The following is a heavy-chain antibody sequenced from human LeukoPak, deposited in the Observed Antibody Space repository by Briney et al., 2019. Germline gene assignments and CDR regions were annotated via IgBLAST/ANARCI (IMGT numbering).Heavy chain of an antibody. J-gene: IGHJ4*02. CDR1: GFTFSNAW. CDR2: IKSKTDVGTT. Sequence: GGSLRLSCAASGFTFSNAWMSWGRQAPGKGLEWVGRIKSKTDVGTTDYAAPVKGRFTISRDDSKNTLYLHMSSLKTEDTAVYYCTSRSSGWYRADYWGQGTLVTVSS. D-gene: IGHD6-19*01. V-gene: IGHV3-15*01. CDR3: TSRSSGWYRADY.